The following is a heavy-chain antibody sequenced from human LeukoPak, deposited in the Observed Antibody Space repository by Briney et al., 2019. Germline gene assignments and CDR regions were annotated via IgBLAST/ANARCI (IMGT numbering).Heavy chain of an antibody. V-gene: IGHV1-2*02. CDR1: GYTFTGYY. J-gene: IGHJ5*02. D-gene: IGHD3-22*01. CDR2: INPNSGDT. Sequence: ASVKVSCKASGYTFTGYYMHWVRQAPGQGLEWMGWINPNSGDTNYAQKFQGRVTMTRDTSISTAYMELSRLRSDDTAVYYCARRTYYYDSSGYGVASWFDPWGQGTLVTVPS. CDR3: ARRTYYYDSSGYGVASWFDP.